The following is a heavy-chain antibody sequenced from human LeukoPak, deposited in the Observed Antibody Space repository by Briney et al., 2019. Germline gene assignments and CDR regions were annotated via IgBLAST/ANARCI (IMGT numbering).Heavy chain of an antibody. CDR3: ARPQENSSGWYGIPYRVAFDI. J-gene: IGHJ3*02. Sequence: PSETLSLTCTVSGGSISSGSYYWSWIRQPAGKGLEWIGRIYTSGSTNYNPSLKSRVTISVDTSKNQFSLKLSSVTAADTAVYYCARPQENSSGWYGIPYRVAFDIWGQGTMVTVSS. V-gene: IGHV4-61*02. CDR1: GGSISSGSYY. CDR2: IYTSGST. D-gene: IGHD6-19*01.